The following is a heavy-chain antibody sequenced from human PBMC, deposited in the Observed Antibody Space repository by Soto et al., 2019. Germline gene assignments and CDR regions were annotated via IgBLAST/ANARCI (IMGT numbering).Heavy chain of an antibody. J-gene: IGHJ4*02. CDR3: AKVLEEAKLAGSVGIDY. CDR1: DFTFSSYA. V-gene: IGHV3-23*01. D-gene: IGHD3-3*01. Sequence: GGTLRLSCTASDFTFSSYAMNWVRQPPGKGLEWVSAISGSGGSTYYSNSLKGRCTITTENSKNTQYLQMNSLRAADTAVDYCAKVLEEAKLAGSVGIDYWGQGTMVTVSS. CDR2: ISGSGGST.